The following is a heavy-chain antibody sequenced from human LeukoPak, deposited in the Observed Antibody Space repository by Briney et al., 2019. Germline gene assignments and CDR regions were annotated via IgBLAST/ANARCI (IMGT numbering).Heavy chain of an antibody. CDR3: ARDCDRSGYYCY. CDR1: GYTFSSYG. V-gene: IGHV1-18*01. CDR2: ISGDNGNT. J-gene: IGHJ4*02. Sequence: ASVKVSCKASGYTFSSYGISWVRQAPGQGLEWMGWISGDNGNTYYAQKLQGRVTFTTDTSTSTAYMELRSLRSDDTAVYYCARDCDRSGYYCYWGQGTQVTVSS. D-gene: IGHD3-22*01.